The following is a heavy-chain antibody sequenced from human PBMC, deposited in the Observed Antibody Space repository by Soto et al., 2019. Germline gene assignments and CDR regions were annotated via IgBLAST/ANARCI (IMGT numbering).Heavy chain of an antibody. V-gene: IGHV4-39*01. CDR3: ARQRTTVVTQAYFDH. CDR2: IYYSGRT. J-gene: IGHJ4*02. D-gene: IGHD2-21*02. CDR1: GESISSSSYY. Sequence: LSLTCIVSGESISSSSYYWGWIRQPPGKGLEWIGSIYYSGRTYYNPSFKSRVTISIDTSKNQFSLKLSSVTATDTAVYYCARQRTTVVTQAYFDHWGQGARVTVSS.